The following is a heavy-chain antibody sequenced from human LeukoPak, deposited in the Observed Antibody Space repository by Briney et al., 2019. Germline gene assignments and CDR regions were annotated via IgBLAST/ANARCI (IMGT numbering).Heavy chain of an antibody. J-gene: IGHJ4*02. D-gene: IGHD3-9*01. CDR2: ISSRSTTI. CDR1: GFTFSTYS. Sequence: GGSLRLSCAASGFTFSTYSMNWVRQAPGRGLEWGSYISSRSTTIYYADSVKGRFTISRDNAKNSLDLQMNSLRAEDTAVYYCARDCDILTGYYNFFDYWGQGTLVTVSS. CDR3: ARDCDILTGYYNFFDY. V-gene: IGHV3-48*01.